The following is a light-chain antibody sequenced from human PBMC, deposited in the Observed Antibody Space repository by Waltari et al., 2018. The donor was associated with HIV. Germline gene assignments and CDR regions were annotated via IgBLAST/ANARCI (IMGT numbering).Light chain of an antibody. V-gene: IGLV3-21*04. CDR2: DDS. CDR3: QVWDSSSDLNWV. Sequence: SYVLTQPPSVSVAPGKTARITCGGNNIGIKSVHWYQQKPGQAPVLVIYDDSDRPSGIPERCSGSNSGNTATLTIGRVEAGDEADYYCQVWDSSSDLNWVFGGGTKLTVL. J-gene: IGLJ3*02. CDR1: NIGIKS.